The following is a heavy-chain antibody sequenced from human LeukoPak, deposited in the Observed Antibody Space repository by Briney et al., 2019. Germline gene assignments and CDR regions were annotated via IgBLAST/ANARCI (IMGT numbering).Heavy chain of an antibody. CDR3: ARGEQIVVVIPIDY. J-gene: IGHJ4*02. CDR2: ISSSSSYI. CDR1: GFTFSSYS. D-gene: IGHD3-22*01. Sequence: NPGGSLRLSCAASGFTFSSYSMNWVRQAPGKGLEWVSSISSSSSYIYYADSAKGRFTISRDNAKNSLYLQMNSLRAEDTAVYYCARGEQIVVVIPIDYWGQGTLVTVSS. V-gene: IGHV3-21*01.